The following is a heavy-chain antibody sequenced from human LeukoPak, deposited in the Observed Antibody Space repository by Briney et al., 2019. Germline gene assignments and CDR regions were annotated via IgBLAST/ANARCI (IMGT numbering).Heavy chain of an antibody. CDR2: IYYSGSI. Sequence: SETLSLTCTVSGGSISRGGYYWSWIRQHPGKGLEYIGYIYYSGSIYYNPSLRSRVTISLDPSKNQFSLKLSSVTAADTAVYYCARDRGYSYGCDAFDIWGQGTMVTVSS. CDR1: GGSISRGGYY. V-gene: IGHV4-31*03. D-gene: IGHD5-18*01. CDR3: ARDRGYSYGCDAFDI. J-gene: IGHJ3*02.